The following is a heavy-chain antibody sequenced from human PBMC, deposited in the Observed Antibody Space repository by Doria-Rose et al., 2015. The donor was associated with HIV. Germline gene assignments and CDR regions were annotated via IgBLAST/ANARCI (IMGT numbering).Heavy chain of an antibody. V-gene: IGHV3-9*01. CDR3: AKAPIIGPKYYFYMDV. CDR1: GFSFESYA. D-gene: IGHD3-3*01. J-gene: IGHJ6*03. Sequence: VQLVQSGGGVVQPGRALRLSCVGSGFSFESYAMHWVRLAPGKGLEWVAGISWDSGAKGNADSVEGRFTISRDNAKKSVYLEMRSLRPEDTAFYYCAKAPIIGPKYYFYMDVWGKGTSVTISS. CDR2: ISWDSGAK.